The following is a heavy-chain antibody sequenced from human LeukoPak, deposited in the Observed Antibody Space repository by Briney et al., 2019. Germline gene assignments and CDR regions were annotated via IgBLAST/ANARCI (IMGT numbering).Heavy chain of an antibody. V-gene: IGHV3-30*02. CDR2: IRYDGSNK. CDR3: AKNVLLWFGELPDY. Sequence: GGSLRLSCAASGFTFSSYGMHWLRQAPGKGLEWVAFIRYDGSNKYYADSVKGRFTISRDNSKNTLYLQMNSLRAEDTAVYYCAKNVLLWFGELPDYWGQGTLVTVSS. CDR1: GFTFSSYG. J-gene: IGHJ4*02. D-gene: IGHD3-10*01.